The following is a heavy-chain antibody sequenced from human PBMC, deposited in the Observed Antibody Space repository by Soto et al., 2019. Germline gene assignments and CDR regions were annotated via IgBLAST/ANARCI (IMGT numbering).Heavy chain of an antibody. CDR1: GYTFTGHY. CDR2: INPNTGDT. J-gene: IGHJ4*02. D-gene: IGHD3-10*01. V-gene: IGHV1-2*02. Sequence: QVRLVQSGAEVKRPGASVKVSCKASGYTFTGHYIYWVRQAPGQGLEWMGWINPNTGDTNYAQKFQGRVTMTRDTSTNTIYIDLSSLRSDATSVYFCARDPGAFGEVLEFWGQGTLVTVSS. CDR3: ARDPGAFGEVLEF.